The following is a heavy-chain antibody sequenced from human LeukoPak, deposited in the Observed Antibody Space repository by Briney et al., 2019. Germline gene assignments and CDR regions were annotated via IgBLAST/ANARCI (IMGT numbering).Heavy chain of an antibody. Sequence: KASETLSLTCTVSGGSISSHNWSWIRQPPGKGLEWIGEINHSGSTNYNPSLKSRVTISVDTSKNQFSLKLSSVTAADTAVYYCARRRIVVVVAATPVRYNWFDPWGQGTLVTVSS. CDR1: GGSISSHN. CDR2: INHSGST. D-gene: IGHD2-15*01. J-gene: IGHJ5*02. CDR3: ARRRIVVVVAATPVRYNWFDP. V-gene: IGHV4-34*01.